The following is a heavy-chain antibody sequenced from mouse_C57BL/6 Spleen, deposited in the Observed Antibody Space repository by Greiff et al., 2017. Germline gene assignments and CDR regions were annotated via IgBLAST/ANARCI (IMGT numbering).Heavy chain of an antibody. V-gene: IGHV1-64*01. D-gene: IGHD1-1*01. CDR2: IHPNSGST. J-gene: IGHJ2*01. CDR1: GYTFTSYW. CDR3: AREGSSYVWYFDY. Sequence: VQLQQPGAELVKPGASVKLSCKASGYTFTSYWMHWVKQRPGQGLEWIGMIHPNSGSTNYNEKFKSKATLTVDKSSSTAYMQLSSLTSEDSAVYYCAREGSSYVWYFDYWGQGTTLTVSS.